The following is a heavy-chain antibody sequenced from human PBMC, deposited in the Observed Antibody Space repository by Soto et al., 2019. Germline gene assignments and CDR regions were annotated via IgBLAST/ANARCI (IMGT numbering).Heavy chain of an antibody. Sequence: QVQLVQSGAEVKKPGSSVKVSCKASGGTFSSYTISWVRQAPGQGLEWMGRIIPILGIANYAQKFQGRVTITADKSTSTAYMALSSLRSEDTAVYYCASLMSSGYYYGMDVWRQGSTVSVSS. J-gene: IGHJ6*02. CDR3: ASLMSSGYYYGMDV. CDR1: GGTFSSYT. CDR2: IIPILGIA. V-gene: IGHV1-69*02. D-gene: IGHD3-10*01.